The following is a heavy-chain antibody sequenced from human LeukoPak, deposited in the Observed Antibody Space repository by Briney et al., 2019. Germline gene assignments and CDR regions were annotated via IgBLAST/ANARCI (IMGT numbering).Heavy chain of an antibody. CDR1: GDSISSGSYY. CDR3: ARRARKFMIVVVSQPTHFDY. Sequence: SQTLSLTCTVSGDSISSGSYYWSWIRQPAGKGLEWIGRIYTSESTNYNPSLKSRVTISADTSKNQFSLKLSSVTAADTAVYYCARRARKFMIVVVSQPTHFDYWGQGTLVTVSS. CDR2: IYTSEST. D-gene: IGHD3-22*01. J-gene: IGHJ4*02. V-gene: IGHV4-61*02.